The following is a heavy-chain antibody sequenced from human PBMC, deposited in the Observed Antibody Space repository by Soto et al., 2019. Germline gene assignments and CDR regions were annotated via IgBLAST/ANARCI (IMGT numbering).Heavy chain of an antibody. V-gene: IGHV3-23*01. CDR2: IGGAAVST. Sequence: EVQLLESGGGLVQPGGSLRLSCEASGFIFSNYAMSWVRQGPGKGLEWVSVIGGAAVSTDCADSVKGRCTVSRDDSKYTVYLQLDSLRDDDTAVYYCAKDSTSYNGIYDPFDIWGQGTMVTVSS. CDR3: AKDSTSYNGIYDPFDI. D-gene: IGHD1-1*01. CDR1: GFIFSNYA. J-gene: IGHJ3*02.